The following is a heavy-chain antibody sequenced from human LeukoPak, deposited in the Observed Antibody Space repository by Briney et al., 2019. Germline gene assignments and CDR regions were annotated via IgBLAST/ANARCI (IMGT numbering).Heavy chain of an antibody. V-gene: IGHV1-69*13. D-gene: IGHD2-2*02. CDR2: IIPIFGTA. CDR1: GGTFSSYA. CDR3: ARDGGYCSSTSCFTRYYYYYYMDV. Sequence: GASVKVSCKASGGTFSSYAISWVRQAPGQGLEWMGGIIPIFGTANYAQKFQGRVTITADESTSTAYMELSSLRSEDTAVYYCARDGGYCSSTSCFTRYYYYYYMDVWGKGTTVTVSS. J-gene: IGHJ6*03.